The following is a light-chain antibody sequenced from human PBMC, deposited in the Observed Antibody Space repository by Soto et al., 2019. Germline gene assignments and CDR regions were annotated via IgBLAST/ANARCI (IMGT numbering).Light chain of an antibody. Sequence: EIVLTQSPGTLSLSPGERATLSCRASQSVSSNYLAWYQQKPGQAPRLLIYGASSRATGIPDRFSGSGSGTDFTLTISRLGPEDSAVYYCQQHDNSPFTFGPGTKVDIK. CDR1: QSVSSNY. J-gene: IGKJ3*01. CDR2: GAS. CDR3: QQHDNSPFT. V-gene: IGKV3-20*01.